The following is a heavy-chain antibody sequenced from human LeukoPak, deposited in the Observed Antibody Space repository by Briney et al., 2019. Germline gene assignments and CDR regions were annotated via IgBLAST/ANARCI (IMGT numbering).Heavy chain of an antibody. CDR2: IRYDGSNK. J-gene: IGHJ4*01. D-gene: IGHD6-19*01. Sequence: GGSLRLSCAASGFTFSSYGMHWVRQAPGKGLEWVAFIRYDGSNKYYADSVKGRFTISRDNSKNTLYLQMNSLRAEDTAVYYCAKESGADWAVAGTGYFDYWGHGTLVTVSS. CDR1: GFTFSSYG. V-gene: IGHV3-30*02. CDR3: AKESGADWAVAGTGYFDY.